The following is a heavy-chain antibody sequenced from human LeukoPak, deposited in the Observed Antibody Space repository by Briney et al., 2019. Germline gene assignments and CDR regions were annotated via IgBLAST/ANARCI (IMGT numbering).Heavy chain of an antibody. J-gene: IGHJ4*02. V-gene: IGHV4-59*01. CDR1: GDSSNSYY. CDR3: ARGGGETYSYGYYFDY. Sequence: SETLSLTCAVSGDSSNSYYWSWIRQPPGKGLEWIGYIYKSGSTNYNPSLKSRITISVDTSKNQFSLKLTSVTAADTAVYYCARGGGETYSYGYYFDYWGQGTLVTVSS. D-gene: IGHD5-18*01. CDR2: IYKSGST.